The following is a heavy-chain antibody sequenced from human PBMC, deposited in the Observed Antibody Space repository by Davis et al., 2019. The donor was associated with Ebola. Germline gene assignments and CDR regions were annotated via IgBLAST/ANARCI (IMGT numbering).Heavy chain of an antibody. V-gene: IGHV3-30-3*01. J-gene: IGHJ6*02. CDR1: GFIFSRYA. D-gene: IGHD3-10*01. CDR3: ARGRQFRGAKSYYYGLDV. Sequence: PGGSLRLSCAASGFIFSRYAMHWVRQAPGKGLEWLAVISYDGSNEYYAVSVKGRFIVSRDNSKNTLSLQMNSLRAEDTAVYYCARGRQFRGAKSYYYGLDVWGRGTTVTVSS. CDR2: ISYDGSNE.